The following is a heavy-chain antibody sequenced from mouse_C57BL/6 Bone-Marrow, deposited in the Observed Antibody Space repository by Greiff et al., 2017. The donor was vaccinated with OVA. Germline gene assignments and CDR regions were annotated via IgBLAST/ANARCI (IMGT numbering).Heavy chain of an antibody. CDR1: GYAFTNYL. CDR2: INPGSGGT. J-gene: IGHJ2*01. D-gene: IGHD1-1*01. V-gene: IGHV1-54*01. CDR3: ARSHYYGSSYDYFDC. Sequence: QVQLQQSGAELVRPGASVKVSCKASGYAFTNYLIEWVKQRPGQGLEWIGVINPGSGGTNYNEKFKGKATLTADKSSSTAYMQLSSLTSEDSAVYFCARSHYYGSSYDYFDCWGQGTTLTVSS.